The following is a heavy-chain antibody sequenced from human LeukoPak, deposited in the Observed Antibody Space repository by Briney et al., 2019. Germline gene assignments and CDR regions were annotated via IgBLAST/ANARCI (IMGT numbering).Heavy chain of an antibody. V-gene: IGHV3-7*01. D-gene: IGHD1-26*01. CDR2: IKQDGSEK. Sequence: GGSLRLSCAASGFTFNRYGMHWVRQAPGKGLEWVANIKQDGSEKDYVDSVKGRFTISRDNAKNSLYLQMNSLRAEDTAVYYCARDANLMWEYWGQGTLVTVSS. CDR1: GFTFNRYG. J-gene: IGHJ4*02. CDR3: ARDANLMWEY.